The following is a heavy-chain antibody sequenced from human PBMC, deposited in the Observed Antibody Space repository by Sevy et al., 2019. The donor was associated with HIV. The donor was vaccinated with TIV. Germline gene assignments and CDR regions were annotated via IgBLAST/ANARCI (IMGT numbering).Heavy chain of an antibody. V-gene: IGHV3-7*01. Sequence: GGSLRLSCAASGFTFSSYWMSWVRQAPGKGLEWVATINQDGSETFYVDSVKGRFTISRHNPRKSLYLQMNSLSAEDTAVYYCARLFSRSADHWGQGTLVTVSS. J-gene: IGHJ4*02. CDR3: ARLFSRSADH. CDR1: GFTFSSYW. CDR2: INQDGSET. D-gene: IGHD3-10*01.